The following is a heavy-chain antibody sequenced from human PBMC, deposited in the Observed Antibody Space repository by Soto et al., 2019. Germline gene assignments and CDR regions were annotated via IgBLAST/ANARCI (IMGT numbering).Heavy chain of an antibody. Sequence: SETLSLTCAGSGGSISSSNWWSWVRQPPGKGLEWIGEIYHSGSTNYNPSLKSRVTISVDKSKNQFSLKLSSVTAADTAVYYCVRGCVAAHNRFAPSGQGTPVPVSS. CDR3: VRGCVAAHNRFAP. V-gene: IGHV4-4*02. CDR2: IYHSGST. D-gene: IGHD6-6*01. CDR1: GGSISSSNW. J-gene: IGHJ5*02.